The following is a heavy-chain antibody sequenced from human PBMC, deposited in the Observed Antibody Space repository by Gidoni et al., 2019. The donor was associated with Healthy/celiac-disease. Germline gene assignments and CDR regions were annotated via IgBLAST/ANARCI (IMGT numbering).Heavy chain of an antibody. CDR2: INPNSGGT. CDR1: GYICTGYY. Sequence: QVQLVQSGAEVKKPGASVKVSCKASGYICTGYYIHWVRQAPGQGFEWMGWINPNSGGTNYAQKFQGRVTMTRDMSISTAYMELTSLRSDDTAVYHCARDLGTGYTYFDYWGQGTLLTVSS. D-gene: IGHD7-27*01. J-gene: IGHJ4*02. V-gene: IGHV1-2*02. CDR3: ARDLGTGYTYFDY.